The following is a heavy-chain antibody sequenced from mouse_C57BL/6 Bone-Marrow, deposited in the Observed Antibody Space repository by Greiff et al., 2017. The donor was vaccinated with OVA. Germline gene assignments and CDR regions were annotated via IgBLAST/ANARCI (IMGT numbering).Heavy chain of an antibody. Sequence: VQLQESGPELVKPGASVKISCKASGYAFSSSWMNWVKQRPGKGLEWIGRIYPGDGDTNYNGKFKGKATLTADNSSSTAYMQLSSLTSEDSAVYFCARCLIYYDGSSYAMDYWGQGTSVTVSS. CDR1: GYAFSSSW. D-gene: IGHD1-1*01. CDR2: IYPGDGDT. J-gene: IGHJ4*01. CDR3: ARCLIYYDGSSYAMDY. V-gene: IGHV1-82*01.